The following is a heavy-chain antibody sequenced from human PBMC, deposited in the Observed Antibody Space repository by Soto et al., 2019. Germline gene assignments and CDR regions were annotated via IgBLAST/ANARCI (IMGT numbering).Heavy chain of an antibody. CDR3: ANTPLTILPGIFWFDP. CDR1: GFTFNSYA. CDR2: ISASGDST. J-gene: IGHJ5*02. V-gene: IGHV3-23*01. D-gene: IGHD3-3*01. Sequence: GGSLRLSCAASGFTFNSYAMTWFRQSPGKGRGWGSAISASGDSTYYADAVKGPFTISRDNSKNTLYMEIKRLSAEDTALYYCANTPLTILPGIFWFDPWGQGTLVTVSS.